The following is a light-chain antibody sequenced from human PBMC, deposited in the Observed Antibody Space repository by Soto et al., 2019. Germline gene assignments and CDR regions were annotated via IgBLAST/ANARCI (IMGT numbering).Light chain of an antibody. J-gene: IGKJ1*01. CDR3: QQYYSTPWT. Sequence: VMTQFPDSLAVSLGERATINCKSSQRVLYSSNNKNYLAWYQQKPGQPPKLLIYWASTRESGVPDRFSGSGSGTDFTLTISSLQAEDVAVYYCQQYYSTPWTFGQGTKVDIK. V-gene: IGKV4-1*01. CDR1: QRVLYSSNNKNY. CDR2: WAS.